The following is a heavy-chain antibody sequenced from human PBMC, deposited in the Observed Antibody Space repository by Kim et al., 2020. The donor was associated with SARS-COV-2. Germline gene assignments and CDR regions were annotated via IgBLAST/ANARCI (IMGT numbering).Heavy chain of an antibody. V-gene: IGHV3-23*01. CDR3: AKDRNTYYYGSGSYGGASTLGLFDY. CDR1: GFTFSSYA. CDR2: ISGSGGST. J-gene: IGHJ4*02. D-gene: IGHD3-10*01. Sequence: GGSLRLSCAASGFTFSSYAMSWVRQAPGKGLEWVSAISGSGGSTYYADSVKGRFTISRDNSKNTLYLQMNSLRAEDTAVYYCAKDRNTYYYGSGSYGGASTLGLFDYWGQGTLVTVSS.